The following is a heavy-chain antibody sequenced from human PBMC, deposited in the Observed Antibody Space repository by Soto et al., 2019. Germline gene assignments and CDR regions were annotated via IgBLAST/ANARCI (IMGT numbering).Heavy chain of an antibody. Sequence: GGSLRLSCAASGFTFSSYSMNWVRQAPGKGLEWVSSISGSGYIYYAESVKGRFTISRDNAKNSLCLQMNSLRAEDTAVYYCARAAEYDSVWGSHRADWFDPWGQGTLVTVSS. CDR2: ISGSGYI. V-gene: IGHV3-21*01. CDR1: GFTFSSYS. D-gene: IGHD3-16*02. J-gene: IGHJ5*02. CDR3: ARAAEYDSVWGSHRADWFDP.